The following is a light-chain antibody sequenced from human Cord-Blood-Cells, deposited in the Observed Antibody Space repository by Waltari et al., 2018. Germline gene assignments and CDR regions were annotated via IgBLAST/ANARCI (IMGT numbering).Light chain of an antibody. CDR1: QSVLYSSNNKNY. V-gene: IGKV4-1*01. CDR2: WAS. Sequence: DIVMTQSPDSLAVSLGERATINCKSSQSVLYSSNNKNYLAWYQQKPGQPPKLLIYWASTRESGVPDRFSGSGSGTYFTLTISRLHAEDVAVYYCQRYYSTPWTFGQGTKVEIK. J-gene: IGKJ1*01. CDR3: QRYYSTPWT.